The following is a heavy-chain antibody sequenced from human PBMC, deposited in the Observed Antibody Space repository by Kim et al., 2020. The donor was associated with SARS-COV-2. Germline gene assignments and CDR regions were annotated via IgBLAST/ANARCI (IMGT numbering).Heavy chain of an antibody. J-gene: IGHJ4*02. CDR2: LSDGGDAT. CDR1: GFTFTNYA. D-gene: IGHD2-2*01. Sequence: GGSLRLSCAASGFTFTNYAMSWVRQAPGRGLEWVSTLSDGGDATYYADSVKGRFTISRDNSKNILYLQMNSLRADDTAVYYCAKGLGSAIPSTRYFDYWGQGALVTVSS. V-gene: IGHV3-23*01. CDR3: AKGLGSAIPSTRYFDY.